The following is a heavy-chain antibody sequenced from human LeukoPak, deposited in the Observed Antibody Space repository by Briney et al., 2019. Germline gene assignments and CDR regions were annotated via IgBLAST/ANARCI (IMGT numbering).Heavy chain of an antibody. CDR3: SGRYYYYMDV. CDR1: GGSISSSSYY. V-gene: IGHV4-39*03. CDR2: IYYSGSA. Sequence: SETLSLTCTVSGGSISSSSYYWGWIRQPPGKGLEWIGSIYYSGSAYYNPSLKSRVTIYVDTSKNQFSLKIRSVTAADTDLYNCSGRYYYYMDVWGKGTTVTISS. D-gene: IGHD2-15*01. J-gene: IGHJ6*03.